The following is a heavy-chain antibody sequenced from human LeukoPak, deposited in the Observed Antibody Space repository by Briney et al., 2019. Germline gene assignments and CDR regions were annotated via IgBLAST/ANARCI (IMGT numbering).Heavy chain of an antibody. CDR2: INWNGGST. CDR1: GFTFDDYG. D-gene: IGHD6-19*01. V-gene: IGHV3-20*04. Sequence: GGSLRLSCAASGFTFDDYGMSWVRQAPGKGLEWVSGINWNGGSTGYADSVKGRFTISRDNAKNSLYLQMNSLRAEDTALYYCAREARSPSDYYYYYYMDVWGKGTTVTVSS. J-gene: IGHJ6*03. CDR3: AREARSPSDYYYYYYMDV.